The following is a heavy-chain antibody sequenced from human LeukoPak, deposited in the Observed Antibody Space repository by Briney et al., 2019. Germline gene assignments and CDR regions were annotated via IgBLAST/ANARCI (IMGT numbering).Heavy chain of an antibody. J-gene: IGHJ4*02. D-gene: IGHD2-21*02. CDR1: GGSISSYY. V-gene: IGHV4-59*08. CDR3: ARHASRGYCGGDCYYYFDY. CDR2: IYYSGST. Sequence: SETLSLTCTVSGGSISSYYWSWIRQPPGKGLEWIGYIYYSGSTNYNPSLKSRVTISVDTSKNQFSLKLSSVTAADTAVYYCARHASRGYCGGDCYYYFDYWGQGTLVTVSS.